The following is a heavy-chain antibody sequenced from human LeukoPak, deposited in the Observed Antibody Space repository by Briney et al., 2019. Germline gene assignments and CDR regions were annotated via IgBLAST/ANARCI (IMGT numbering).Heavy chain of an antibody. V-gene: IGHV1-69*13. CDR1: GYTFTSYG. Sequence: SVKVSCKASGYTFTSYGISWVRKAPGQGLEWMGGIIPIFGSGHSAQKFQGRLTITADESTRTTYMELSSLRSEDTAVYYCAKGHDDFRQFDFWGQGTLVIVSS. J-gene: IGHJ4*02. D-gene: IGHD3-3*01. CDR2: IIPIFGSG. CDR3: AKGHDDFRQFDF.